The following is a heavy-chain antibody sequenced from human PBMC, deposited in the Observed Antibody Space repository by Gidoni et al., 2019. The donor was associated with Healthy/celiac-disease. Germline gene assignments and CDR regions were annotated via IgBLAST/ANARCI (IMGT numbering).Heavy chain of an antibody. CDR1: GFTFSSYA. Sequence: EVQLLESGGGLVQPGGALRLYCAASGFTFSSYAMSWVRQAPGKGLEWVSAISGSGGSTYYADSVKGRFTISRDNSKNTLYLQMNSLRAEDTAVYYCAEVPGGSYHDYFDYWGQGTLVTVSS. CDR2: ISGSGGST. V-gene: IGHV3-23*01. J-gene: IGHJ4*02. CDR3: AEVPGGSYHDYFDY. D-gene: IGHD3-16*02.